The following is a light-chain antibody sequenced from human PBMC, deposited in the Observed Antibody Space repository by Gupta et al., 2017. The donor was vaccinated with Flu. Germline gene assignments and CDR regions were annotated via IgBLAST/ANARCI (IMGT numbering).Light chain of an antibody. CDR2: AAS. Sequence: IQMTQSPSSLSASVGDRVTITCRASQFISTYVNWYQQTPGKAPKLLIFAASNLQGGVTSRFSGSGSGTDFTLTINDLQPEDLVTYYCQQSYSTLQLTFGGGTKVEIK. J-gene: IGKJ4*01. V-gene: IGKV1-39*01. CDR3: QQSYSTLQLT. CDR1: QFISTY.